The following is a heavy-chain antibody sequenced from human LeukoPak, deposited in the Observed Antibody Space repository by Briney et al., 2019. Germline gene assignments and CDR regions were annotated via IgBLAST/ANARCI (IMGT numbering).Heavy chain of an antibody. V-gene: IGHV1-2*02. CDR2: INPNSGGT. Sequence: EASVKVSCKASGYTFTGYYMHWVRQAPGQGLEWMGWINPNSGGTNYAQKFQGRVTMTRDTSISTAYMELSRLRSDDTAVYYCARDLKYYYGSGEDYYFDYWGQGTLVTVSS. CDR3: ARDLKYYYGSGEDYYFDY. J-gene: IGHJ4*02. D-gene: IGHD3-10*01. CDR1: GYTFTGYY.